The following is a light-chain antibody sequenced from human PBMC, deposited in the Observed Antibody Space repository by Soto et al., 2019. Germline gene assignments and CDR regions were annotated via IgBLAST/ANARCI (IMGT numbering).Light chain of an antibody. CDR1: QSVSSN. CDR2: GAS. CDR3: QQYDNWPRT. J-gene: IGKJ1*01. V-gene: IGKV3-15*01. Sequence: EIVMTQSPATLSVSPGERATLSCRASQSVSSNLAWYQQKPGQAPRLLIYGASTRATGIPARFSGSGSGTEFTLTLSSLQSEDFAFYYCQQYDNWPRTSGQGTKVEIK.